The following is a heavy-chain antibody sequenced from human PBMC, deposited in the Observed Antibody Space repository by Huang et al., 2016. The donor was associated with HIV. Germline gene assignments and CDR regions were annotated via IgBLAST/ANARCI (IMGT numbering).Heavy chain of an antibody. J-gene: IGHJ3*02. D-gene: IGHD2-2*01. Sequence: EVQLVQSGAVVKKPGESLKISCKGSGYTFNGYWIGWVRQMTVKGLEWMGSICPGDSATTYSPSFQGQVTSSADKSISTAYLQWSGLKASDTAMYYCARQGVGDFVVEPTGLGAFDIWGQGTMVTVSS. CDR3: ARQGVGDFVVEPTGLGAFDI. V-gene: IGHV5-51*01. CDR2: ICPGDSAT. CDR1: GYTFNGYW.